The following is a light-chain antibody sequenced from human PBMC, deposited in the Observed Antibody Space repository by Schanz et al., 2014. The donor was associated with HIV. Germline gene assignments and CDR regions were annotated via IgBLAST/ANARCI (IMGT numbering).Light chain of an antibody. V-gene: IGKV3D-15*01. J-gene: IGKJ5*01. CDR1: QTVNPY. CDR3: QQYNDWPPIT. CDR2: GAS. Sequence: EIVLTQSPGTLSLSPGERATLSCRASQTVNPYSLAWYQQKRGQAPRLLIYGASTRATGIPDRFSGSGSGTEFTLTISSLQSEDFAVYYCQQYNDWPPITFGQGTRLEIK.